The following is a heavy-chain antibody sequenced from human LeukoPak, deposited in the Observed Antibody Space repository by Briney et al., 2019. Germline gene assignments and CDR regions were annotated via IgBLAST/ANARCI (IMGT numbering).Heavy chain of an antibody. Sequence: GGSLRLSCAASGFIFSNYWMSWVRQAPGKGLEWVANIKQDGSEKYYVDSVKGRFTISRDNAKNSVYMQMNSLRAEDTAVYYCARDSYNNVDYWGQGTLVTVSS. J-gene: IGHJ4*02. CDR2: IKQDGSEK. D-gene: IGHD5-24*01. V-gene: IGHV3-7*01. CDR3: ARDSYNNVDY. CDR1: GFIFSNYW.